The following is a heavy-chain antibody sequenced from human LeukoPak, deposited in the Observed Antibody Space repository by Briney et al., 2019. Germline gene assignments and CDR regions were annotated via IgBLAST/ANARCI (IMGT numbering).Heavy chain of an antibody. CDR3: ARGPYSSSPMGWFDP. J-gene: IGHJ5*02. CDR2: INSDGSST. D-gene: IGHD6-6*01. V-gene: IGHV3-74*01. CDR1: GFNFSSYW. Sequence: GGSLRLSCAASGFNFSSYWMHWVRQAPGKGLVWVSRINSDGSSTSYADSVKGRFTISRDNAKNTLYLQMNSLRAEDTAVYYCARGPYSSSPMGWFDPWGQGTLVTVSS.